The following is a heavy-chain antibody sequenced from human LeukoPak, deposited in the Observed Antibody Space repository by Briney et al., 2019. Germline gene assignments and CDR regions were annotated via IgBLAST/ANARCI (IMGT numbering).Heavy chain of an antibody. D-gene: IGHD3-22*01. CDR2: IIPILDIA. CDR1: GGTFSTYT. J-gene: IGHJ3*02. Sequence: GASVKVSCKASGGTFSTYTISWVRQAPGQGLEWMGGIIPILDIANYAQKFQDRVTITADKSTTTAYMELSSLSSEDTAVYYCARGPDSSGAGHVSVAFDIWGQGAMVTVSS. V-gene: IGHV1-69*10. CDR3: ARGPDSSGAGHVSVAFDI.